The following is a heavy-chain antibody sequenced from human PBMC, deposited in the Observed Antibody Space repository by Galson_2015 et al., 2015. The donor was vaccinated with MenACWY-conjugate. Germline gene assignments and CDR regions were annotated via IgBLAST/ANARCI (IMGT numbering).Heavy chain of an antibody. CDR3: AKRGVYGSGTFYTNNWFDP. CDR1: GFTFSSYW. CDR2: ISGSAGST. D-gene: IGHD3-10*01. Sequence: SLRLSCAASGFTFSSYWMHWVRQAPGKGLGWVSTISGSAGSTYYADSVKGRFTISRDNSKNTLCPQMNSLRAEDTAVYFCAKRGVYGSGTFYTNNWFDPWGQGTLVTVSS. V-gene: IGHV3-23*01. J-gene: IGHJ5*02.